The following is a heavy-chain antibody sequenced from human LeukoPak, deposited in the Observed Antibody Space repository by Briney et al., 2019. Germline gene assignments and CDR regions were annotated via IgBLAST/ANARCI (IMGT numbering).Heavy chain of an antibody. D-gene: IGHD3-22*01. CDR3: ARGGHSMIVAFDI. J-gene: IGHJ3*02. CDR2: LFGGGTA. V-gene: IGHV3-53*01. Sequence: GGSLRLSCAASGFIVNTNYMTWVRQAPGKGLEWVSILFGGGTAYYADSVKGRFTISRDISKNPLYLQMNSLRAEDTAVYYCARGGHSMIVAFDIWGQGTMVTVSS. CDR1: GFIVNTNY.